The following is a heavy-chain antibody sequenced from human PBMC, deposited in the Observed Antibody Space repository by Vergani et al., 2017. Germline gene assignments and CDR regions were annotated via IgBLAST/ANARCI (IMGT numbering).Heavy chain of an antibody. J-gene: IGHJ4*02. D-gene: IGHD4-17*01. Sequence: EVQLVESGGGLVQPGGSLRLSCAASGFTFSSYSMNWVRQAPGKGLEWVSYISSSSSTIYYADSVKCRFTISRDNAKNSLYLQMNSLRAEDTAVYYCARDRITVTTWVFGYWGQGTLVTVSS. CDR1: GFTFSSYS. CDR3: ARDRITVTTWVFGY. CDR2: ISSSSSTI. V-gene: IGHV3-48*04.